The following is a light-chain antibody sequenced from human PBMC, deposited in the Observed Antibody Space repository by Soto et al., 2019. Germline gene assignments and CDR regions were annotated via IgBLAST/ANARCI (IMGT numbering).Light chain of an antibody. J-gene: IGKJ4*01. V-gene: IGKV3-11*01. CDR2: DAS. CDR1: QSVGSY. Sequence: EIVLTQSPATLSLSPGERATLSCRASQSVGSYLAWYQHKPGQSPRLLIYDASNRATGIPARFSGSGSVTDFTLTISILEPEDFAVYYCQQRSNWPPSLTFGGGTKVEIK. CDR3: QQRSNWPPSLT.